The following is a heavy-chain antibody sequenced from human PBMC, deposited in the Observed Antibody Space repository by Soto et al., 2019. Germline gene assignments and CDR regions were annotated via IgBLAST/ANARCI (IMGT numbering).Heavy chain of an antibody. CDR3: ARDRRYYGSGSSLFLDN. J-gene: IGHJ4*02. CDR2: IHYSGSM. Sequence: PSETLSLTCTISGGSISSGANNWNWIRQYPGTGLEWIGYIHYSGSMYYNPSLKNRVTISVDTSKNQFSLNLNSVTAADTAVYYCARDRRYYGSGSSLFLDNWGQGALVTVSS. D-gene: IGHD3-10*01. CDR1: GGSISSGANN. V-gene: IGHV4-31*03.